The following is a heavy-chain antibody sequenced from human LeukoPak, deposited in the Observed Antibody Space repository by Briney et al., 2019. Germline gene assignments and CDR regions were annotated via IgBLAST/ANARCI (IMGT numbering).Heavy chain of an antibody. Sequence: GGSLRLSCAASGFTFSSYAMHWVRQAPGKGLEWVAVISYDGSNKYYADSLKGRFTISRDNSKNTLYLQMNSLRAEDTAVYYCAKDELYCSSTSCSIYYYYYYMDVWGKGTTVTVSS. CDR1: GFTFSSYA. D-gene: IGHD2-2*01. V-gene: IGHV3-30-3*01. CDR3: AKDELYCSSTSCSIYYYYYYMDV. J-gene: IGHJ6*03. CDR2: ISYDGSNK.